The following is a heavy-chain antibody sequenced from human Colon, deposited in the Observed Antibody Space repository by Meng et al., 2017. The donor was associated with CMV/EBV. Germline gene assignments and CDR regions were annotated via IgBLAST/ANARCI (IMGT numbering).Heavy chain of an antibody. CDR1: GFTFSNYA. J-gene: IGHJ4*02. V-gene: IGHV3-23*01. CDR2: LSGGGGSV. CDR3: AYRGDSGDPYY. D-gene: IGHD4-17*01. Sequence: GESLKISCVASGFTFSNYAMTWVRQVPGKGLAWVSALSGGGGSVYYADTVKGRFTISRDNSKNTLFLHLNSLRAEDTAIYYCAYRGDSGDPYYWGQGTLVTVYS.